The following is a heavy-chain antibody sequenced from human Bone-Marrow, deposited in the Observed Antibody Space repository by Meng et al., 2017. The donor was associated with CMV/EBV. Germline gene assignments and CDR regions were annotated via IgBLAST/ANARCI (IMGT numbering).Heavy chain of an antibody. J-gene: IGHJ6*02. Sequence: GESLKISCAASGFTFSSYSMNWVRQAPGKGLEWVSSISSSSSYIYYAVSVKGRFTISRDNAKNSLYLQMNSLRAEDTAVYYCARDLVVVPAAIRGEGPPYYYYGMDVWGQGTTVTVSS. CDR1: GFTFSSYS. V-gene: IGHV3-21*01. CDR2: ISSSSSYI. D-gene: IGHD2-2*02. CDR3: ARDLVVVPAAIRGEGPPYYYYGMDV.